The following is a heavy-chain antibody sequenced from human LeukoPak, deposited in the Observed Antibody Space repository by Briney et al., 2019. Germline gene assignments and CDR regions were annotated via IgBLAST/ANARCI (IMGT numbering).Heavy chain of an antibody. CDR3: AREVGSSWGIDY. J-gene: IGHJ4*02. D-gene: IGHD6-13*01. V-gene: IGHV3-30*01. Sequence: GGSLRLSCAASGFTFSSYAMHWVRQAPGKGLEWVAVISYDGSNKYYADSVKGRFTISRDNSKNTLYLQMNSLRAEDTAVYYCAREVGSSWGIDYWGQGTLVIVSS. CDR1: GFTFSSYA. CDR2: ISYDGSNK.